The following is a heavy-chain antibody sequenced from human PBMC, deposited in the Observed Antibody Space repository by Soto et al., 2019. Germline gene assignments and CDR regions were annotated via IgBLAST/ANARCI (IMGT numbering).Heavy chain of an antibody. Sequence: GGSLRLSCAGSGFTFSNYAMSWVRQAPGKGLEWVSAISSAVNTYYADSVKGRFTISRDNSKSTLSLQMNSLRAEDTAVYYCAKQVRDGTSSPYYFDYWGQGTLVTVSS. CDR1: GFTFSNYA. CDR3: AKQVRDGTSSPYYFDY. D-gene: IGHD6-6*01. V-gene: IGHV3-23*01. J-gene: IGHJ4*02. CDR2: ISSAVNT.